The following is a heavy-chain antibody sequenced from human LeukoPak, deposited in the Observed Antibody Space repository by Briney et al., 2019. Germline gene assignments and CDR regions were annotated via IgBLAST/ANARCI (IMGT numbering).Heavy chain of an antibody. J-gene: IGHJ4*02. CDR1: GFTFDNYG. D-gene: IGHD2-2*01. Sequence: SGGSLRLSCAASGFTFDNYGMSWVRQAPGKGLEWVSGINWNGGSTGYADSVKGRLTISRDNAKNSVYLQMNSLRVEDTALYYCARGYCSSIECYIDYWGQGTLVTVSS. CDR3: ARGYCSSIECYIDY. V-gene: IGHV3-20*04. CDR2: INWNGGST.